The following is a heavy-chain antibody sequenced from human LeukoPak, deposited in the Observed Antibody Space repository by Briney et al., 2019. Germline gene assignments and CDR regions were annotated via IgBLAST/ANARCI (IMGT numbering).Heavy chain of an antibody. D-gene: IGHD6-13*01. CDR3: AKKAQNSRPGIAAAGYFDY. CDR1: GFIFRNHA. V-gene: IGHV3-23*01. Sequence: GGSLRLSCAASGFIFRNHAMNWVRQAPGQGLEWVSAISASGHSMYYADTVKGRFTISRDNSENTLYLQMNSLRVEDTAVYYCAKKAQNSRPGIAAAGYFDYWGQGTLVTVSS. J-gene: IGHJ4*02. CDR2: ISASGHSM.